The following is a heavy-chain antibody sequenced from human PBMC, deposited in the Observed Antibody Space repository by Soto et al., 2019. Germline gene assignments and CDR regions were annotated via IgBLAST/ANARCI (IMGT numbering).Heavy chain of an antibody. Sequence: PGGSLRLSCAASGFTVSSKYMSWVRQAPGKGLEWVSIIYSGDATYYADSVKGRFTISRDNSKNTLYLQMNSLRAEDTAMYYCAGVGAVAAADNWGQGTLVTVSS. CDR2: IYSGDAT. CDR1: GFTVSSKY. V-gene: IGHV3-53*01. CDR3: AGVGAVAAADN. D-gene: IGHD6-19*01. J-gene: IGHJ4*02.